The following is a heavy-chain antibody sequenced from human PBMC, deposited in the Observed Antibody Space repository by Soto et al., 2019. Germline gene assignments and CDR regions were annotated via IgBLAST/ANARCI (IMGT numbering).Heavy chain of an antibody. V-gene: IGHV2-26*01. CDR2: IFSNDEK. J-gene: IGHJ6*03. CDR1: GFSLSNGKVG. CDR3: ARILFGRSVAGGYFYMNV. Sequence: HVTLKESGPVLVKPTETLTMTCTVSGFSLSNGKVGVSWIRQPPGKALEWLAHIFSNDEKSYRTSLKSMLTISEDTPKCQVVAPLINVDPVDTATYYCARILFGRSVAGGYFYMNVWGKGTTVTVSS. D-gene: IGHD6-19*01.